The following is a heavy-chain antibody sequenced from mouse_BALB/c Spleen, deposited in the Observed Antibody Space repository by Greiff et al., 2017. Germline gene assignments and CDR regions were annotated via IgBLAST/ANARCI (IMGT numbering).Heavy chain of an antibody. CDR1: GFTFSSYT. CDR3: ARKIYYGNDWYFDV. CDR2: ISNGGGST. V-gene: IGHV5-12-2*01. J-gene: IGHJ1*01. Sequence: EVMLVESGGGLVQPGGSLKLSCAASGFTFSSYTMSWVRQTPEKRLEWVAYISNGGGSTYYPDTAKGRFTISRDNAKNTLYLQMSSLKSEDTAMYYCARKIYYGNDWYFDVWGAGTTVTVSS. D-gene: IGHD2-1*01.